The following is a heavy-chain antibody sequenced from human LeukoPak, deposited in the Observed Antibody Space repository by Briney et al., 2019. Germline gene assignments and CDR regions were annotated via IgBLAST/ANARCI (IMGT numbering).Heavy chain of an antibody. CDR3: AKAGVDGWFGELSQYFDY. CDR2: ISGSGGST. CDR1: GFTFNSYA. J-gene: IGHJ4*02. D-gene: IGHD3-10*01. Sequence: GGSLRLSCAASGFTFNSYAMSWVRQAPGKGLEWVSAISGSGGSTYYADSVKGRFTISRDNSKNTLYLQMNSLRAEDTAVYYCAKAGVDGWFGELSQYFDYWGQGTLVTVSS. V-gene: IGHV3-23*01.